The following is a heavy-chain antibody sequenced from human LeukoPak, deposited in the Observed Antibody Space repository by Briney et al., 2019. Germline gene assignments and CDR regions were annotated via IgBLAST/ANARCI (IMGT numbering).Heavy chain of an antibody. CDR1: GDSVSSNIAA. Sequence: SQTLSLTCAISGDSVSSNIAAWNWIRQSPSRGLEWLGRTYYRSKWYNDYAVSVRSRITIDPDTSKNQFCLQLNSVTPEDTAVYYCAKDCGTGPFACSHWGQGTLVTVSS. CDR3: AKDCGTGPFACSH. J-gene: IGHJ4*02. CDR2: TYYRSKWYN. V-gene: IGHV6-1*01. D-gene: IGHD2-15*01.